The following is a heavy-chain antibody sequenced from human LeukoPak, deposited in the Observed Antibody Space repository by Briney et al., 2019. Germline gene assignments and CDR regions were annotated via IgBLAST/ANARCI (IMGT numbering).Heavy chain of an antibody. V-gene: IGHV1-2*02. J-gene: IGHJ6*03. CDR3: ARIAVAGLEAPQYYYYMDV. CDR2: INPNSGGT. D-gene: IGHD6-19*01. CDR1: GYTFTGYY. Sequence: ASVKVSCKASGYTFTGYYMHWVRQAPGQGLEWMGWINPNSGGTNYAQKLQGRVTMTTDTSTSTAYMELRSLRSDDTAVYYCARIAVAGLEAPQYYYYMDVWGKGTTVTVSS.